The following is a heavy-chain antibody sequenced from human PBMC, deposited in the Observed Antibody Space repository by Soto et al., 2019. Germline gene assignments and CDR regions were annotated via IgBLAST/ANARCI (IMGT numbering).Heavy chain of an antibody. D-gene: IGHD3-10*01. Sequence: ASVKVSCKASGYTFTTYPMHWVRQAPGQRLEWMGWINAGNGHTKFSQNFQGRVTITRDTSANTAYMELSSLRSEDTAGYYCAREGSATWRRSIDYWGQGTLVTVSS. CDR3: AREGSATWRRSIDY. J-gene: IGHJ4*02. V-gene: IGHV1-3*01. CDR2: INAGNGHT. CDR1: GYTFTTYP.